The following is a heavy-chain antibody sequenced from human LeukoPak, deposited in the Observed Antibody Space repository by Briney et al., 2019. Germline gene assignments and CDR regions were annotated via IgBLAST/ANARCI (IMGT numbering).Heavy chain of an antibody. CDR2: IYPGDSDT. J-gene: IGHJ4*02. CDR1: GYSFTSYW. Sequence: GASLQISFKGSGYSFTSYWIGWVRQMPGKGREWMGIIYPGDSDTRYSPSFQGQVTISADKSISTAYLQWSSLKASDTAMYYCARRWELRWRFDYWGQGTLVTVSS. D-gene: IGHD3-10*01. CDR3: ARRWELRWRFDY. V-gene: IGHV5-51*01.